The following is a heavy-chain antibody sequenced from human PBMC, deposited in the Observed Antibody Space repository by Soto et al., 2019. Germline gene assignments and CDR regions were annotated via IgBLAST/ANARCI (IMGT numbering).Heavy chain of an antibody. V-gene: IGHV5-51*01. CDR1: GYXVSIYW. Sequence: KSHDRSSGYXVSIYWIGGTRQMPGKGPEWMGIIYPGDSDTKHNPSFQGQVTISADKSITTTYLQWSSIKASATAIYYCAASIFYYGMDVWGQGTTVTVSS. J-gene: IGHJ6*02. CDR2: IYPGDSDT. CDR3: AASIFYYGMDV.